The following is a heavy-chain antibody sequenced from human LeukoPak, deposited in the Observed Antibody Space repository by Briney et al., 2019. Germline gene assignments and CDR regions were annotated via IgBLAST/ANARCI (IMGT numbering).Heavy chain of an antibody. J-gene: IGHJ6*03. D-gene: IGHD2-15*01. V-gene: IGHV1-69*05. CDR2: IIPIFGTA. CDR1: GGTFSSYA. Sequence: ASVKVSCKASGGTFSSYAISWVRQAPGQGLEWMGGIIPIFGTANYAQKFQGRVTITTDESTSTAYMELSSLRSEDTAVYYCANVRISSGYYYYMDVWGKGTTVTVSS. CDR3: ANVRISSGYYYYMDV.